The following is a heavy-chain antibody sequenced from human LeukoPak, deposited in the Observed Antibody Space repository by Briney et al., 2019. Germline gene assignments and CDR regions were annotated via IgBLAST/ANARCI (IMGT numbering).Heavy chain of an antibody. Sequence: ASVKVSCKASGYTFAGYYMHWVRQAPGQGLECMGWINPNSGGTNYAQKFQGRVTMTRDTSISTAYMELSRLRSDDTAVYYCARVGGYFDWLLYYYWGQGTLVTVSS. CDR3: ARVGGYFDWLLYYY. CDR2: INPNSGGT. V-gene: IGHV1-2*02. J-gene: IGHJ4*02. D-gene: IGHD3-9*01. CDR1: GYTFAGYY.